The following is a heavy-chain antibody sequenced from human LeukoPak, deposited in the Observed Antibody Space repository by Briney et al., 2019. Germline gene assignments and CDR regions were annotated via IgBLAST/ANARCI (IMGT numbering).Heavy chain of an antibody. J-gene: IGHJ6*03. CDR1: GYIFLSYG. D-gene: IGHD2-8*01. V-gene: IGHV1-69*05. Sequence: GASVKVSCKASGYIFLSYGIGWVRQAPGQGLEWMGGIIPIFGTANYAQKFQGRVTITTDESTSTAYMELSSLRSEDTAVYYCATLEGEGYCTNGVCATRGKYYYYMDVWGKGTTVTVSS. CDR2: IIPIFGTA. CDR3: ATLEGEGYCTNGVCATRGKYYYYMDV.